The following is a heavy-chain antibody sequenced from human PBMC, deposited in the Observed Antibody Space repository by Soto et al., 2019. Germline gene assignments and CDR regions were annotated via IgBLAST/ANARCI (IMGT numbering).Heavy chain of an antibody. J-gene: IGHJ4*01. CDR1: GFTFIDYY. CDR3: SRHSSTWSFDY. Sequence: QVQLVESGGGLVEPGGSLRLSCAASGFTFIDYYMSWIRQAPGRGLEWLSYISNSGSSIYYADSVKGRFTISRDNAKHSLYLQMNSLRVADTAVYYCSRHSSTWSFDYWGQGTLVTVSS. D-gene: IGHD2-2*01. V-gene: IGHV3-11*01. CDR2: ISNSGSSI.